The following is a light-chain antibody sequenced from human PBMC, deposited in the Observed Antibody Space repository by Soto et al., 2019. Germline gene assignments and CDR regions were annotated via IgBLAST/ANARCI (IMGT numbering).Light chain of an antibody. CDR2: AAS. Sequence: IQMTQSPSSLSASVGDRVTMTCRASQSIGSYVNWYQEKPLEAPKVLIFAASSLQSGVPSRFSGIGSGTDFTLTISSLQPEDFATYYCQQSYSTAWTFGQGTKVYIK. V-gene: IGKV1-39*01. CDR3: QQSYSTAWT. CDR1: QSIGSY. J-gene: IGKJ1*01.